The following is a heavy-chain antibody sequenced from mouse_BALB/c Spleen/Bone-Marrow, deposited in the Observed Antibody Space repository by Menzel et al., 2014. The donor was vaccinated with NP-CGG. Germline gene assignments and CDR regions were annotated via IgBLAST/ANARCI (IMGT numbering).Heavy chain of an antibody. D-gene: IGHD2-1*01. CDR3: ASPIYYGNYEGFAY. Sequence: QVQLKDSGPELVRPGVSVKISCKGSGYTFTDYAMRWVKQSHAKSLEWIGVISTYSGNTNYNQKFKGKATMTVDKSSSTAYMELARLTSEDSAIYYCASPIYYGNYEGFAYWGQGTLVTVSA. V-gene: IGHV1-67*01. CDR1: GYTFTDYA. J-gene: IGHJ3*01. CDR2: ISTYSGNT.